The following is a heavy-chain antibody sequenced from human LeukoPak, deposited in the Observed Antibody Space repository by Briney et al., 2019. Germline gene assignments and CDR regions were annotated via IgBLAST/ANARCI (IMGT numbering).Heavy chain of an antibody. Sequence: SETLSLTCTVSGYSISSGYYWGWIRQPPGKGLEWIGSIYHSGSTYYNPSLKSRVTISVDTSKNQFSLKLSSVTAADTAVYYCARAPRSRYSSSWFPAEYFQHWGQGTLVTVSS. V-gene: IGHV4-38-2*02. D-gene: IGHD6-13*01. CDR3: ARAPRSRYSSSWFPAEYFQH. CDR1: GYSISSGYY. CDR2: IYHSGST. J-gene: IGHJ1*01.